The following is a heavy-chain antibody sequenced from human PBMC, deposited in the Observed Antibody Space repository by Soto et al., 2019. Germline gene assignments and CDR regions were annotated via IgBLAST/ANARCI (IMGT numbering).Heavy chain of an antibody. CDR3: ATDYGDYNTDAFDI. J-gene: IGHJ3*02. D-gene: IGHD4-17*01. CDR2: ISSSGSTI. V-gene: IGHV3-11*01. Sequence: PGGSLRLSCAASGFTFSDYYMSWIRQAPGKGLEWVSYISSSGSTIYYADSVKGRFTISRDNAKNSLYLQMNSLRAEDTAVYYSATDYGDYNTDAFDIWGQGTMVTVSS. CDR1: GFTFSDYY.